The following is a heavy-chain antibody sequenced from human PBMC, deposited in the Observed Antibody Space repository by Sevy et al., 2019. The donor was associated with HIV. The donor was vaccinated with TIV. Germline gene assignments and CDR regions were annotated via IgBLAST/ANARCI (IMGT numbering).Heavy chain of an antibody. Sequence: ASVKVSCKASGYTFTGYYMHWVRQAPGQGLEWMGWINPNSGGTNYAQKFQGRVTMTRDTSISTAYMELSRLRSDDTAVYYCASLNTYSYGYHGVYWGQGTLVTVSS. CDR2: INPNSGGT. CDR1: GYTFTGYY. D-gene: IGHD5-18*01. V-gene: IGHV1-2*02. J-gene: IGHJ4*02. CDR3: ASLNTYSYGYHGVY.